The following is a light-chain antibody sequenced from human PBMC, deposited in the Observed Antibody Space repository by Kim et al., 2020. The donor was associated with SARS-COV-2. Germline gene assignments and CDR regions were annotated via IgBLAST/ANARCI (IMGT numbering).Light chain of an antibody. J-gene: IGKJ2*01. CDR2: DAS. V-gene: IGKV1-5*01. Sequence: SASVRDRVTISCRASQSISSWLAWYQQKPGKAPKLLIYDASSLESGVPSRFSGSGSETEFTLTISSLQPDDFATYYCQQYSTYPRTFGQGTKLEI. CDR1: QSISSW. CDR3: QQYSTYPRT.